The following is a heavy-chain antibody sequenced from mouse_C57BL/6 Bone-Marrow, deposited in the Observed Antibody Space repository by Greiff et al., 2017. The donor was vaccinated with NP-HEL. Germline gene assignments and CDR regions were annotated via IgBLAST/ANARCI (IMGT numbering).Heavy chain of an antibody. CDR3: ARHYGNYGYWYFDV. CDR1: GYTFTSYW. CDR2: IDPSDSET. J-gene: IGHJ1*03. D-gene: IGHD2-1*01. V-gene: IGHV1-52*01. Sequence: QLQQPGAELVRPGSSVKLSCKASGYTFTSYWMHWVKQRPIQGLEWIGNIDPSDSETHYNQKFKDKATLTVDKSSSTAYMQLSSLTSEDSAVYYCARHYGNYGYWYFDVWGTGTTVTVSS.